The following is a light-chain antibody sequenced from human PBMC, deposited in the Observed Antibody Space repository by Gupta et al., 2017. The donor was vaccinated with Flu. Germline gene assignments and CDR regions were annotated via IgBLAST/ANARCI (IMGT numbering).Light chain of an antibody. CDR1: SSDVGRSDS. CDR2: DVT. V-gene: IGLV2-14*01. CDR3: SSYTSTNTFYV. Sequence: SALPQPASVSGSPGQSLTISCTGTSSDVGRSDSVSWYQQYPGKAPKLIIYDVTTRPSGVSSRFSGSKSGNTASLTISGLEAEDESDYYCSSYTSTNTFYVFGTGTTVTVL. J-gene: IGLJ1*01.